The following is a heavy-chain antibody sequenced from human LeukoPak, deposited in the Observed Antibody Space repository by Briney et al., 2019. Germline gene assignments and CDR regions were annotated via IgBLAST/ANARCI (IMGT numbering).Heavy chain of an antibody. CDR3: AIGGAYTYGYLRGDAFDI. Sequence: PGGSLRLSCAASGFTVNSDYMSWVRQAPGKGLKWVSVIYSGGSTYYADSVKGRFTISRDNSKNTLYLHMNSLRAEDTAVYYCAIGGAYTYGYLRGDAFDIWGQGTMVTVSS. CDR1: GFTVNSDY. V-gene: IGHV3-53*01. J-gene: IGHJ3*02. D-gene: IGHD5-18*01. CDR2: IYSGGST.